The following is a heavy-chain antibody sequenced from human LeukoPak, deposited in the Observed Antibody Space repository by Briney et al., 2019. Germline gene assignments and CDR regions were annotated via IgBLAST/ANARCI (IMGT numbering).Heavy chain of an antibody. Sequence: PEASVKVSCKASGYMFSSHGISWVCQAPGEGLEWMGWITTYKGNMAYAPKFRGRVTMTTDTSTSTAYMELRSLRSDDTAVYYCARDGNESGSGTFYSIGMDVWGHGTTVIVSS. D-gene: IGHD3-10*01. J-gene: IGHJ6*02. CDR3: ARDGNESGSGTFYSIGMDV. CDR2: ITTYKGNM. V-gene: IGHV1-18*01. CDR1: GYMFSSHG.